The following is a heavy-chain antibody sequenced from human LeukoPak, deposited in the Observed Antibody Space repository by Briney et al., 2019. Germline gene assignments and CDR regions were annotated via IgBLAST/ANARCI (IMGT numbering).Heavy chain of an antibody. V-gene: IGHV4-61*02. CDR3: AREGLNMVRGVIPKEAWGWFDP. Sequence: SSETLSLTCTVSGGSISSGSYYWNWIRQPAGKGLEWIGRIYTSGNTNYNPSLKSRVTISVDTSKNQFSLKLSSMTAADTAVYYCAREGLNMVRGVIPKEAWGWFDPWGQRTLVTVSS. J-gene: IGHJ5*02. CDR2: IYTSGNT. D-gene: IGHD3-10*01. CDR1: GGSISSGSYY.